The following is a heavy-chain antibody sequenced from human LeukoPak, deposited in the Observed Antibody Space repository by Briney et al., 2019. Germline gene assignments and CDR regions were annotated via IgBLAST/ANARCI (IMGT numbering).Heavy chain of an antibody. D-gene: IGHD2-2*01. CDR3: AKDNSCSSTSCYAGGFYYYYYGMDV. Sequence: GGSLRLSCAASGFTFDDYAMHWVRQAPGKGLEWVSLISWDGGSTYYADSVKGRFTISRDNSKNSLYLQMNSLRAEDTALYYCAKDNSCSSTSCYAGGFYYYYYGMDVWGKGPTVTVPS. CDR1: GFTFDDYA. J-gene: IGHJ6*04. CDR2: ISWDGGST. V-gene: IGHV3-43D*04.